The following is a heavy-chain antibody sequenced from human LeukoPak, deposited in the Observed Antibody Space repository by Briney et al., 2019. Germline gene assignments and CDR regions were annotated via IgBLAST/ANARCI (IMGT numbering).Heavy chain of an antibody. CDR3: ARGLSIFDY. CDR1: GDSINSGTYY. Sequence: NPSETLSLTCTVSGDSINSGTYYWSWIRQPAGKGLEWIGRIYTSGSTNYNPSLKSRVTMSVDTSKNQFSLKLSSVTAADTAVYYCARGLSIFDYWGQGTLVTVSS. D-gene: IGHD2-2*01. J-gene: IGHJ4*02. CDR2: IYTSGST. V-gene: IGHV4-61*02.